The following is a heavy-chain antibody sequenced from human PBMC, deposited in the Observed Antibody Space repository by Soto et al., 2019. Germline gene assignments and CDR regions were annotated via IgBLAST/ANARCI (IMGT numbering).Heavy chain of an antibody. Sequence: QVQLVQSGADVKKPGASVKVSCKTSGYTFSGYFMHWLRQAPGQGLEWMGWMNPNSGGTDYAQNFQGRVSMTWDTSISTAYMELSRLRSDDTAIYYCASGYYSSSWREVDYWGQGTLVTVSS. CDR2: MNPNSGGT. J-gene: IGHJ4*02. D-gene: IGHD6-13*01. CDR3: ASGYYSSSWREVDY. V-gene: IGHV1-2*02. CDR1: GYTFSGYF.